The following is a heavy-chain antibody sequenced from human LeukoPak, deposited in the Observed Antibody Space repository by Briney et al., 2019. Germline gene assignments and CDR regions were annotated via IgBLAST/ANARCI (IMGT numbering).Heavy chain of an antibody. CDR1: GGTFSSYA. Sequence: SVKVSCKASGGTFSSYAISWVRQAPGQGLEWMGGIIPIFGTANYAQKFQGRVTITADESTSTAYMELSSLRSEDTAVYYCARESWSASGYDLDPHDYWGQGTLVTVSS. CDR2: IIPIFGTA. J-gene: IGHJ4*02. D-gene: IGHD5-12*01. V-gene: IGHV1-69*13. CDR3: ARESWSASGYDLDPHDY.